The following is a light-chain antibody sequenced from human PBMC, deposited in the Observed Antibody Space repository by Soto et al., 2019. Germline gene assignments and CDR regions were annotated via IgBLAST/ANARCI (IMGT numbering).Light chain of an antibody. CDR2: DVS. CDR1: SSDVGGYNY. J-gene: IGLJ1*01. Sequence: SVLTQPASVSGSPGQSITISCTGTSSDVGGYNYVSWYQHHPGKAPKLIIYDVSNRPSGVSIRFSGSKSHNTASLTISGLQPEDEADYHCSSYTTSNTRQIVFGTGTKVTVL. V-gene: IGLV2-14*03. CDR3: SSYTTSNTRQIV.